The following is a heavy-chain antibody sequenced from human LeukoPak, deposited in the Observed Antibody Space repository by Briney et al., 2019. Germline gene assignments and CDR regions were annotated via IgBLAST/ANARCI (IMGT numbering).Heavy chain of an antibody. V-gene: IGHV3-23*01. CDR1: GFTFNNYA. Sequence: PGGPLRLSCAASGFTFNNYAMSWIRQAPGKGLEGVSAISGSGGSTYYADPLKGRFTTSRDKSKNMMYLQMNSLRAEDTALYYCAKDGIGGIYYDSSGYFDYWGQGTLVTVSS. D-gene: IGHD3-22*01. CDR2: ISGSGGST. J-gene: IGHJ4*02. CDR3: AKDGIGGIYYDSSGYFDY.